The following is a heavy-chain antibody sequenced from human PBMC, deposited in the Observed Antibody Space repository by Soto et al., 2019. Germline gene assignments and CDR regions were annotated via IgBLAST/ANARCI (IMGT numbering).Heavy chain of an antibody. Sequence: QITLKESGPALVKPTQTLTLTCTFSGFSLTTSGVGVGWIRQPPGKALDWLALIYWDNDKRYSPSLNNRLTITKDTSKTQVVLTMTNMDPVDTATYYCAHRPASTWPNNYFDTWGQGTLVTVSS. CDR1: GFSLTTSGVG. CDR3: AHRPASTWPNNYFDT. J-gene: IGHJ5*02. D-gene: IGHD6-13*01. CDR2: IYWDNDK. V-gene: IGHV2-5*02.